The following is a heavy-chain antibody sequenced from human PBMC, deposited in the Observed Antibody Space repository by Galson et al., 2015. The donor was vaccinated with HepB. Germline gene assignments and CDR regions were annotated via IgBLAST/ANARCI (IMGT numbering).Heavy chain of an antibody. CDR2: VYYSGRA. Sequence: SEPLSLTCNVSGVSISSYYWSWVRQPPGKGLEWIGYVYYSGRAYYNHSLKSRVTLSVDTSKSQFSLRLDSVTAADTAVYYCASLAMAATGLGYFDSWGQGALVIVSS. D-gene: IGHD1-1*01. CDR3: ASLAMAATGLGYFDS. V-gene: IGHV4-59*01. J-gene: IGHJ4*02. CDR1: GVSISSYY.